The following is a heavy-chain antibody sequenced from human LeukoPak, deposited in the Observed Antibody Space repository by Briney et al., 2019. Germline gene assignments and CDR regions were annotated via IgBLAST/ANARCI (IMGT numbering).Heavy chain of an antibody. J-gene: IGHJ4*02. D-gene: IGHD6-13*01. Sequence: ASVKVSCKASGYIFSNNAMHWVRQAPGQRPEWMGWTNAGNGDTKYSQEFQGRVTITRDTSASTTYMELSSLRSDDMGVYYCAIGQHSSSWIIDYWGQGTLVTVSS. CDR1: GYIFSNNA. CDR3: AIGQHSSSWIIDY. CDR2: TNAGNGDT. V-gene: IGHV1-3*02.